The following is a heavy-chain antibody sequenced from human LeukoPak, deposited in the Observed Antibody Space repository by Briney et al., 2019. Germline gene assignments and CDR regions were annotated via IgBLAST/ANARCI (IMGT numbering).Heavy chain of an antibody. CDR3: ARSSWGDYVRGPYFDY. J-gene: IGHJ4*02. D-gene: IGHD3-16*01. CDR1: RFTFSSYS. Sequence: GGSLRLSCAASRFTFSSYSMNWVRQAPGKGLEWVSSISSFGSYIYYADSVKGRFTISRDNAKNSLYLQMNSLRAEDTAVYYCARSSWGDYVRGPYFDYWGQGTLVTVSS. V-gene: IGHV3-21*01. CDR2: ISSFGSYI.